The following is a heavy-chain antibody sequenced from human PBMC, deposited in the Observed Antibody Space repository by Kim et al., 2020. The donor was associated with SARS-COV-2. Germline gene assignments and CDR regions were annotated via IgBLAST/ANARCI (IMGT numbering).Heavy chain of an antibody. CDR3: ATPWGQTGTDGDGVYYYYGMDV. Sequence: SVKVSCKASGGTFSSYAISWVRQAPGQGLEWMGGIIPIFGTANYAQKFQGRVTITADESTSTAYMELSSLRSEDTAVYYCATPWGQTGTDGDGVYYYYGMDVWGQGTTVTVSS. D-gene: IGHD1-1*01. V-gene: IGHV1-69*13. CDR2: IIPIFGTA. CDR1: GGTFSSYA. J-gene: IGHJ6*02.